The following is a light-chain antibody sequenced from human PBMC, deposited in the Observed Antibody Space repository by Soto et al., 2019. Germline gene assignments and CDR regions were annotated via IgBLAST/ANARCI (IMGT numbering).Light chain of an antibody. CDR2: AAS. CDR3: QNYNSAPFI. V-gene: IGKV1-27*01. Sequence: DIQMTQSPSSLSASVGDRVTITCRASQDISNYLAWYQQKPGKVPKLLIYAASTLQSGVPSRFSGSGSGTDFTLTISSLQPEDIETYYCQNYNSAPFIFGPGTNVNI. J-gene: IGKJ3*01. CDR1: QDISNY.